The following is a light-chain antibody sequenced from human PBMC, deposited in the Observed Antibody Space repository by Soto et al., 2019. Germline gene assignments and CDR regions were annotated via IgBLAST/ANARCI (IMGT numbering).Light chain of an antibody. Sequence: EIVLAQSPGTLSLSPGERATLSCRASQSVTNSFLAWYQQKPGQAPRLLIYGASRRATGIPDRFTGSGSGTDFTLTISRLEPEDFAVYSCQQYVSSPWAFGQGTKV. V-gene: IGKV3-20*01. CDR1: QSVTNSF. J-gene: IGKJ1*01. CDR2: GAS. CDR3: QQYVSSPWA.